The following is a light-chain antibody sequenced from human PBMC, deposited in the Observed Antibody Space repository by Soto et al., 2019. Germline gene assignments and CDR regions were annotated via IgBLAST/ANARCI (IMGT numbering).Light chain of an antibody. CDR2: GAS. CDR1: QSVSSN. V-gene: IGKV3-15*01. Sequence: EIVMTQSPDILSVSPGERATLSCRASQSVSSNLAWYQQKPGQSPRLLIYGASTRATGIPARFSGSGSGTEFTLTISSLQSEDFAVYYCQQYNNLFTFGPGTKVDIK. J-gene: IGKJ3*01. CDR3: QQYNNLFT.